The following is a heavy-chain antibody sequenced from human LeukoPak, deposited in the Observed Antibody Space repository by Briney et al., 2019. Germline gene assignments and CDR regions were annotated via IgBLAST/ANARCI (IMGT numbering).Heavy chain of an antibody. CDR3: AGRGGAFDI. J-gene: IGHJ3*02. D-gene: IGHD3-10*01. V-gene: IGHV4-39*01. Sequence: SETLYLTCTVSGGSFSSSSYYWGCIRQPPGQRLEWIGSIYYSGSTYYNPSHKSRVTISVDTSKNQFSPKLSSVTAADTAVYYCAGRGGAFDIRAQGTMVTVSS. CDR1: GGSFSSSSYY. CDR2: IYYSGST.